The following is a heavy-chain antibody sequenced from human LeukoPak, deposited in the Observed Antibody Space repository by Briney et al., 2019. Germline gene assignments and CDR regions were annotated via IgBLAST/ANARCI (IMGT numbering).Heavy chain of an antibody. V-gene: IGHV5-51*01. CDR2: IYPRNSDT. CDR3: ARPQYGAADY. Sequence: PGESLKISCTGSGYSFTNYWIGWVRQMPGKGLEWMGIIYPRNSDTRYSPSFQGQVTISVDKSISTAYLQWRSLKASDTGMYYCARPQYGAADYWGQGTLVTVSS. CDR1: GYSFTNYW. D-gene: IGHD4-17*01. J-gene: IGHJ4*02.